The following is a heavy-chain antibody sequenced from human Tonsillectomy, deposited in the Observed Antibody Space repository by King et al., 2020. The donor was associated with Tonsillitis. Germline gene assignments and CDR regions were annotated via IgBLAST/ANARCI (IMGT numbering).Heavy chain of an antibody. CDR3: ARDFRHYYYDNSGYYAY. V-gene: IGHV3-30*02. CDR1: GFTFSNYG. J-gene: IGHJ4*02. Sequence: VQLVESGGGVVQPGGSLRLSCAASGFTFSNYGIHWVRQAPGRGLEWTSFVSYDGSNTYYADSVKGRFTISRDNSKNTLYLQMSSLRAEDTAVYYCARDFRHYYYDNSGYYAYWGQGTLVAVSS. CDR2: VSYDGSNT. D-gene: IGHD3-22*01.